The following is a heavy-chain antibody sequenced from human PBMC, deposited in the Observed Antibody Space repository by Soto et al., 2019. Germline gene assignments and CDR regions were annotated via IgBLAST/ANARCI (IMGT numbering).Heavy chain of an antibody. CDR1: GGSFSGYY. CDR3: ARDYDYIWGSYRYPNWFDP. Sequence: PSETLSLTCAVYGGSFSGYYWSWIRQPPGKGLEWIGEINHSGSTNYNPSLKSRVTISVDTSKNQFSLKLSSVTAADTAVYYCARDYDYIWGSYRYPNWFDPWGQGTLVTVSS. J-gene: IGHJ5*02. CDR2: INHSGST. V-gene: IGHV4-34*01. D-gene: IGHD3-16*02.